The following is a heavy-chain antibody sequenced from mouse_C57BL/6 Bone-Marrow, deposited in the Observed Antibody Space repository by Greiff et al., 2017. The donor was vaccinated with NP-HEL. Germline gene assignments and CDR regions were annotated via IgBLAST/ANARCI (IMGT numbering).Heavy chain of an antibody. Sequence: DVQLVESGGGLVQSGRSLRLSCATSGFTFSDFYMEWVRQAPGKGLEWIAASRNKANDYTTEYSASVKGRFIVSRDTSQSILYLQMNALRAEDTAIYYCARDAVYYAMDYWGQGTSVTVSS. CDR1: GFTFSDFY. CDR2: SRNKANDYTT. CDR3: ARDAVYYAMDY. J-gene: IGHJ4*01. V-gene: IGHV7-1*01.